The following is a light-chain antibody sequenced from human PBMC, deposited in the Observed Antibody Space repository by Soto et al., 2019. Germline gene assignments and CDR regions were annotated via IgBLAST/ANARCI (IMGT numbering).Light chain of an antibody. Sequence: EIVMTQSPGTLSVSPGERVILSCRASQSVNSNLAWYQQKPGQTPRLPISGASTRATGIPVRFSGSGSGTEFTLTISSLQSEDFAVYYCQQYHNWPLITFGQGTRLEI. CDR2: GAS. CDR3: QQYHNWPLIT. J-gene: IGKJ5*01. V-gene: IGKV3-15*01. CDR1: QSVNSN.